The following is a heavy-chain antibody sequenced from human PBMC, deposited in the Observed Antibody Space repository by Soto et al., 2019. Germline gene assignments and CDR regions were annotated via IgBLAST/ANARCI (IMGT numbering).Heavy chain of an antibody. J-gene: IGHJ6*02. CDR3: TTPVPTGFYGMDV. CDR1: GFTFSNAW. D-gene: IGHD3-10*01. Sequence: KTGGSLRLSCAASGFTFSNAWMSWVRQAPGKGLEWVGRIKSKTDGGTTDYAAPVKGRFTISRDDSKNTLYLQMNSLKTEDTAVYYCTTPVPTGFYGMDVWGQGTTVTVSS. V-gene: IGHV3-15*01. CDR2: IKSKTDGGTT.